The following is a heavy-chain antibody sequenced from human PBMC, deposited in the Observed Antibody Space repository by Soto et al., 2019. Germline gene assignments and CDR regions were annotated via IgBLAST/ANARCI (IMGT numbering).Heavy chain of an antibody. V-gene: IGHV3-23*01. CDR3: AKGKGHSSSWYYYYYGMDV. J-gene: IGHJ6*02. CDR2: ISGSVGST. Sequence: PGGSLRLSCAASGFTFSSYAMSWVRQAPGKGLEWVSAISGSVGSTYYADSVKGRFTISRDNSKNTLYLQMNSLRAEDTAVYYCAKGKGHSSSWYYYYYGMDVWGQGTTVTVSS. CDR1: GFTFSSYA. D-gene: IGHD6-13*01.